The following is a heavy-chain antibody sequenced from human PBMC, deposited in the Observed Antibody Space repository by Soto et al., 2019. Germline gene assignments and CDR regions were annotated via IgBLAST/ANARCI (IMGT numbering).Heavy chain of an antibody. J-gene: IGHJ4*02. D-gene: IGHD2-15*01. CDR3: ARGYVVVVAATSPGFDY. Sequence: SETLSLTCTVSGGSISSSSYYWGWIRQPPGKGLEWIGSIYYSGSTYYNPSLKSRVTISVDTSKNQFSLKLSSVTAADTAVYYCARGYVVVVAATSPGFDYWGQGTLVTVSS. CDR1: GGSISSSSYY. V-gene: IGHV4-39*01. CDR2: IYYSGST.